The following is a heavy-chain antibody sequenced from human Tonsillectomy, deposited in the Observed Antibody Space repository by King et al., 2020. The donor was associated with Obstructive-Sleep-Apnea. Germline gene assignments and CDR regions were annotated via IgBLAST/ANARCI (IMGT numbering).Heavy chain of an antibody. V-gene: IGHV4-4*02. D-gene: IGHD3-9*01. Sequence: QLQESGPGLVKPSGTLSLTCAVSGGTISSSNWWSWVRQPPGKGLEWIGEIYHSGSTTYNPSLKGRVSISVDKSKNQFSLKLRSVTAADTAVYYCGRPYYDILTGMGYWGQGTLVTVSS. CDR2: IYHSGST. CDR3: GRPYYDILTGMGY. J-gene: IGHJ4*02. CDR1: GGTISSSNW.